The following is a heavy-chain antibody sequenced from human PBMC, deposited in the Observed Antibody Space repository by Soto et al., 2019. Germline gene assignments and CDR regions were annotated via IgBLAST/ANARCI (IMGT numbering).Heavy chain of an antibody. J-gene: IGHJ4*02. D-gene: IGHD1-26*01. CDR3: TRVISGSSGLFDY. V-gene: IGHV3-74*01. Sequence: EVQVVEAGGDLVQPGGSLRLSCVGSGFTLSSYWMHWVRQAPGKGLVWVSRISADGSTINYADFVKGRFTISRDNAKNTLYLQMDSLRAEDTALYYCTRVISGSSGLFDYWGQGALVTVSS. CDR2: ISADGSTI. CDR1: GFTLSSYW.